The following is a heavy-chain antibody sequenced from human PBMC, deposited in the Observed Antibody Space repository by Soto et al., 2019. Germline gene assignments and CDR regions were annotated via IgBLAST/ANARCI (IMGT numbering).Heavy chain of an antibody. J-gene: IGHJ6*02. CDR3: PRVLLRLGELDYYYYYGKDV. CDR2: INHSGSA. D-gene: IGHD3-10*01. CDR1: GGPISSGDHY. Sequence: TSDTLALTCTVSGGPISSGDHYCSLILQPRGKGLEWIGEINHSGSANYNPSLKIRVTISVDTSKNQFSLKLSSVTAGDTAVFYRPRVLLRLGELDYYYYYGKDVWGQGTTVTVSS. V-gene: IGHV4-39*07.